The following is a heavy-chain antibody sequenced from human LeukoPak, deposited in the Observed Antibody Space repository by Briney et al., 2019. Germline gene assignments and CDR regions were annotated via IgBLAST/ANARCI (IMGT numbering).Heavy chain of an antibody. Sequence: SETLSLTCTVSGGSISSYYWSWIRQPPGKGLEWIGYIYYSGSTNYNPSLKSRVTISVDTSKNQFSLKLSSVTAADTAVYYCAIPHYYGSGSDAFDIWGQGTMVTVSS. D-gene: IGHD3-10*01. CDR3: AIPHYYGSGSDAFDI. V-gene: IGHV4-59*12. J-gene: IGHJ3*02. CDR1: GGSISSYY. CDR2: IYYSGST.